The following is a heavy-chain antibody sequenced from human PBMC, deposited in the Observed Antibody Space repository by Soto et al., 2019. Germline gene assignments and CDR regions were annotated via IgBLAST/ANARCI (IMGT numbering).Heavy chain of an antibody. D-gene: IGHD4-17*01. Sequence: GGSLRLSCAASGFTFSSYGMHWVRQAPGKGLEWVAVISYDGSNKYYADSVKGRFTISRDNSENTLYLQMNSLRAEDTAVYYCAKVSTARDAFDIWGQGTMVTVSS. J-gene: IGHJ3*02. V-gene: IGHV3-30*18. CDR1: GFTFSSYG. CDR2: ISYDGSNK. CDR3: AKVSTARDAFDI.